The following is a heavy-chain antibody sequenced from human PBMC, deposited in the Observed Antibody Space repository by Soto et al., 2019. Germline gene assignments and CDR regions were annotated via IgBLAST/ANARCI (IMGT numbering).Heavy chain of an antibody. CDR2: IIPIFGTA. D-gene: IGHD2-2*01. CDR1: GCTFSSYA. Sequence: ASVKVSCKASGCTFSSYAISWVRHARGQGLEWMGGIIPIFGTANYAQKFQGRVTITADESTSTAYMELSSLRSEDTAVYYCARDGLKPDELLLSDWGQGTLVTVSS. V-gene: IGHV1-69*13. J-gene: IGHJ4*02. CDR3: ARDGLKPDELLLSD.